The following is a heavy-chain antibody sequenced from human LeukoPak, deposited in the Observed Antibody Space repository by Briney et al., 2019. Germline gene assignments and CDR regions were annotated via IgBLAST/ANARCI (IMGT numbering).Heavy chain of an antibody. Sequence: GSLRLSCAASGFTFSNVWMSWVRQPPGKGLEWIGEIYHSGSTNYNPSLKSRVTISVDKSKNQFSLKLSSVTAADTAVYYCARDSPNSGSYYGFDYWGQGTLVTVSS. CDR1: GFTFSNVW. J-gene: IGHJ4*02. CDR3: ARDSPNSGSYYGFDY. CDR2: IYHSGST. D-gene: IGHD1-26*01. V-gene: IGHV4-4*02.